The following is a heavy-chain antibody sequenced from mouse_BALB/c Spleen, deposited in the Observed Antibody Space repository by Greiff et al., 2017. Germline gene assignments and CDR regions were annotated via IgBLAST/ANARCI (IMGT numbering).Heavy chain of an antibody. CDR2: INPGSGGT. V-gene: IGHV1-54*01. J-gene: IGHJ1*01. D-gene: IGHD1-1*01. CDR3: ARGDYGSSRYWYFDV. Sequence: VQLQQSGAELVRPGTSVKVSCKASGYAFTNYLIEWVKQRPGQGLEWIGVINPGSGGTNYNEKFKGKATLTADKSSSTAYMQLSSLTSDDSAVYFCARGDYGSSRYWYFDVWGAGTTVTVSS. CDR1: GYAFTNYL.